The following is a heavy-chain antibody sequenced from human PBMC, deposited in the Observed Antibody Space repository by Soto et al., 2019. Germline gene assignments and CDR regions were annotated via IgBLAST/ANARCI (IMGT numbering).Heavy chain of an antibody. V-gene: IGHV1-69*01. CDR3: AREGASGSHIGY. CDR2: IIPIFGTA. CDR1: GGTFSSYA. Sequence: QVQLVQSGAEVKKPGSSVNVSCTASGGTFSSYAISWVRQAPGQGLEWMGGIIPIFGTANYAQKFQGRVTITADESTSTAYMELSSLRSEDTAVYYCAREGASGSHIGYWGQGTLVTVSS. D-gene: IGHD3-22*01. J-gene: IGHJ4*02.